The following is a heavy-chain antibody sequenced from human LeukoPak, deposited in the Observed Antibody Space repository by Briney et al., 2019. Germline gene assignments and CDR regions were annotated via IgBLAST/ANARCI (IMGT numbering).Heavy chain of an antibody. CDR2: INPNSGGT. Sequence: ASVKVSCKVSGYTLTELSMHWVRQAPGQGLEWMGWINPNSGGTNYAQKFQGRVTMTRDTSISTAYMELSRLRSDDTAVYYCARSKTGLRHDAFDIWGQGTMVTVSS. CDR3: ARSKTGLRHDAFDI. V-gene: IGHV1-2*02. J-gene: IGHJ3*02. CDR1: GYTLTELS. D-gene: IGHD1-1*01.